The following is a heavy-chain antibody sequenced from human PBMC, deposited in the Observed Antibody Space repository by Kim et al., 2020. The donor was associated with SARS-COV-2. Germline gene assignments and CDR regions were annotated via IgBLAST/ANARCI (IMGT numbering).Heavy chain of an antibody. J-gene: IGHJ4*02. D-gene: IGHD6-13*01. V-gene: IGHV3-23*01. CDR3: AKDSAASSRLSFFDY. Sequence: ADVVKGQLTSSRDNSKNTLFLQMGSLRAEDTALYYCAKDSAASSRLSFFDYWGQGTLVTVSS.